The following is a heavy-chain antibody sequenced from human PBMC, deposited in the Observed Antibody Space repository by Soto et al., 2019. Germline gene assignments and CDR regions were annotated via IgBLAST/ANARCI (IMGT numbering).Heavy chain of an antibody. CDR3: ASRYSSGFYGMDV. CDR2: INHSGST. J-gene: IGHJ6*02. CDR1: GGPFSGYL. D-gene: IGHD6-19*01. Sequence: QVQLQQWGAGLLKPSETLSLTCAVYGGPFSGYLWSWIRQAPGKGLEWIGEINHSGSTNYNPSLGSRVTIPVDTSKNQFSLKLSSVTAADTAGYYCASRYSSGFYGMDVWGQGTTVTVSS. V-gene: IGHV4-34*01.